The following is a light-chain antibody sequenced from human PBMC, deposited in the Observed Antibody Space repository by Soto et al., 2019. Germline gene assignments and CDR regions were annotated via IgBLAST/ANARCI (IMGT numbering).Light chain of an antibody. J-gene: IGKJ1*01. V-gene: IGKV3-20*01. CDR1: QSVSSSY. CDR2: DGS. Sequence: EIVLKQSPGTLSLSQGERATLSCRASQSVSSSYLAWYQQKPGQAPRLLIYDGSNRATGIPDRFSGSGSGTDFTLTISRLEPEDFAVYYCQQYDSSPRTSGQGTKADIK. CDR3: QQYDSSPRT.